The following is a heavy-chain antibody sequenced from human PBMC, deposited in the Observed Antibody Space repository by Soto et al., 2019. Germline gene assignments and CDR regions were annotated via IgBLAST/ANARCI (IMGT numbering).Heavy chain of an antibody. Sequence: VGSLRLSCAASGFTFSSYGMHWVRQAPGKGLGWVAVIWYDGSNKYYADSVKGRFTISRDNSKNTLYLQMNSLRAEDTAVYYCAREGGGYCSGGSCYFDWYFDLCGRRTLVTVSS. J-gene: IGHJ2*01. CDR2: IWYDGSNK. CDR1: GFTFSSYG. V-gene: IGHV3-33*01. CDR3: AREGGGYCSGGSCYFDWYFDL. D-gene: IGHD2-15*01.